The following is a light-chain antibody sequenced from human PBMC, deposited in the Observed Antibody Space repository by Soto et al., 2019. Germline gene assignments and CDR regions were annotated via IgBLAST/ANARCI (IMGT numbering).Light chain of an antibody. CDR2: GAS. CDR1: QSLINF. J-gene: IGKJ1*01. V-gene: IGKV3-15*01. Sequence: IVLTQSPATLSLSPGERATLSCRASQSLINFVAWYQHKPGQPPRLLIYGASTRATGIPARFSGSGSGTEFTLTISSLQSEDFAVYYCQQYNNWSTFGQGTKVDIK. CDR3: QQYNNWST.